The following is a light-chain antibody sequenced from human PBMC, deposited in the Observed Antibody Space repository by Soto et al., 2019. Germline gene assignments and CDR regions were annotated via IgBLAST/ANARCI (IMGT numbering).Light chain of an antibody. Sequence: EIVMTQSPATLSVSPGERATLSCRASQSVSSNLAWYQQKPGQAPRLLVSGASARATGIPARFSGSGSGTEFTLTISSLQSEDFAVSYCQHYNDRPLTFGQGTKVEI. CDR2: GAS. J-gene: IGKJ1*01. CDR1: QSVSSN. CDR3: QHYNDRPLT. V-gene: IGKV3-15*01.